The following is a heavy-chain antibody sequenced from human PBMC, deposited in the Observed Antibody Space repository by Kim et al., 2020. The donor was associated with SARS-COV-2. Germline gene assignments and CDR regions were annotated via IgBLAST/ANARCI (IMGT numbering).Heavy chain of an antibody. V-gene: IGHV4-30-4*01. D-gene: IGHD3-3*01. CDR1: GGSISSGDYY. Sequence: SETLSLTCTVSGGSISSGDYYWSWIRQPPGKGLEWIGYIYYSGSTYYNPSLKRRVTISVDTSKNQFSLKLSSVTAADTAVYYCARTKRITIFGVVQGFDPWGQGTLVTVSS. CDR2: IYYSGST. CDR3: ARTKRITIFGVVQGFDP. J-gene: IGHJ5*02.